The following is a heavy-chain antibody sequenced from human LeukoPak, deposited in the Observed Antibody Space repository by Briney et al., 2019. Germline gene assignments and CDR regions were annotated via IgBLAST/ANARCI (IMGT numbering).Heavy chain of an antibody. D-gene: IGHD3-3*01. CDR2: ISAYNGNT. J-gene: IGHJ4*02. Sequence: ASVKVSCKASGYTFTSYGISWVRQAPGQGLEWMGGISAYNGNTNYAQKPQGRVTMTTDTSTSTAYMELRSLRSDDTAVYYCARVYYDFWSGYPGPLDYWGQGTLVTVSS. CDR3: ARVYYDFWSGYPGPLDY. V-gene: IGHV1-18*01. CDR1: GYTFTSYG.